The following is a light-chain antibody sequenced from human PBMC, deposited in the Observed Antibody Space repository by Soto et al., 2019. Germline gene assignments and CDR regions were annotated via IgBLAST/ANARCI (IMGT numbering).Light chain of an antibody. V-gene: IGKV1-39*01. CDR3: QQSYRTLPYT. Sequence: IQMTQSPSSLSASVGDRVTLTCRASRNISSDLNWYQQKPGKAPKLLIYRASTLQNGVPSRFSGSGSATDFTPTITTLQPEDFATYSCQQSYRTLPYTFGQGTKVEIK. J-gene: IGKJ2*01. CDR2: RAS. CDR1: RNISSD.